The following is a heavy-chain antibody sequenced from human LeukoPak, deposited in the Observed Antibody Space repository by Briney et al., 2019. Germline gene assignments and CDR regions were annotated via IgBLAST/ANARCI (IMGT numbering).Heavy chain of an antibody. Sequence: GGSPRLSCAASGFTFDDYGMSWVRQAPGKGLEWVSAINWNGGSTGYADSVKGRFTISRDNAKNSLYLQMNSLRAEDTALYYCARAGYSSSWYNWFDPWGQGTLVTVSS. CDR1: GFTFDDYG. J-gene: IGHJ5*02. D-gene: IGHD6-13*01. V-gene: IGHV3-20*04. CDR3: ARAGYSSSWYNWFDP. CDR2: INWNGGST.